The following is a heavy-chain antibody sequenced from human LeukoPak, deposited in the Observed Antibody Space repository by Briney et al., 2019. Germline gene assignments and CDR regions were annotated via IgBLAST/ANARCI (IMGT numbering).Heavy chain of an antibody. Sequence: GGSLRLSCAASGFTFSSYSMNWVRQAPGKGLEWVSSISSSSSYIYYADSVKGRFTISRDNAKSSLYLQMNSLRAEDTAVYYCASGYDPAEFDYWGQGTLVTVSS. D-gene: IGHD5-12*01. CDR3: ASGYDPAEFDY. J-gene: IGHJ4*02. CDR2: ISSSSSYI. CDR1: GFTFSSYS. V-gene: IGHV3-21*01.